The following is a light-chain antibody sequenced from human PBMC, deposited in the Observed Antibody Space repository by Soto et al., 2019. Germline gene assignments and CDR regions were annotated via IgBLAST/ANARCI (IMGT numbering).Light chain of an antibody. Sequence: QSALTQPASVSGSPGQSITISCTGTSSDVGAYNYVSWYQQHPGKAPKLIIYDVTNRPSGVANRFSGSKSGNTASLTISGLQAEDEADYYRSSYTSSSTVVFGGGTKVTVL. CDR2: DVT. CDR1: SSDVGAYNY. V-gene: IGLV2-14*01. CDR3: SSYTSSSTVV. J-gene: IGLJ2*01.